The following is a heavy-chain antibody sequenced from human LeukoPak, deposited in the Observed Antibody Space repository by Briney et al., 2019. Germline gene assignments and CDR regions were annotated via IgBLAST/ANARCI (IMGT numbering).Heavy chain of an antibody. CDR2: ISYDGGNT. CDR1: GFTFSSYG. V-gene: IGHV3-30*19. Sequence: GGSLRLSCAASGFTFSSYGMHWVRQAPGKGLEWVAVISYDGGNTYYADSVKGRFTISRDNSKSTLYLQMNSLRVEDTAVYYCARNPGVGSSWYRLHYWGQGTLVTVSS. J-gene: IGHJ4*02. D-gene: IGHD6-13*01. CDR3: ARNPGVGSSWYRLHY.